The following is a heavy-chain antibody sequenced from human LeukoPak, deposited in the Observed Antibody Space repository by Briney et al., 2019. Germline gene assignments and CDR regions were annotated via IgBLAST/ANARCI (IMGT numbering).Heavy chain of an antibody. D-gene: IGHD1-26*01. J-gene: IGHJ5*02. Sequence: SETLSLTCAVYGGSFSGYYWSWIRQPPGKGLEWIGEINHSGSTNYNPSLKSRVTISVDTSKNQFFLKLTSVTAADTAVYYCARNRGGATDWFDPWGQGTLVTVSS. CDR3: ARNRGGATDWFDP. CDR2: INHSGST. V-gene: IGHV4-34*01. CDR1: GGSFSGYY.